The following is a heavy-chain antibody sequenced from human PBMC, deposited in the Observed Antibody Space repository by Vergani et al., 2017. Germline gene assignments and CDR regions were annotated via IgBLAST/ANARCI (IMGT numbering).Heavy chain of an antibody. CDR3: ARGGYCSSTSCSSYWYFDL. Sequence: QVHLQESGPGLVKPSQTLSLTCTVSGGSISSGGYYWSWIRQHPGKGLEWIGYIYYSGSTYYNPSLKSRVTISVDTSKNQFSLKLSSVTAADTAVYYCARGGYCSSTSCSSYWYFDLWGRGTLVTVSS. CDR2: IYYSGST. D-gene: IGHD2-2*01. V-gene: IGHV4-31*03. CDR1: GGSISSGGYY. J-gene: IGHJ2*01.